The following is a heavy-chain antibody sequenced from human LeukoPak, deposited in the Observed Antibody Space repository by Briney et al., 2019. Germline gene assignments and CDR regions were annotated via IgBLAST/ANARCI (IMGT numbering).Heavy chain of an antibody. Sequence: SDTLSLTCTVSVGSISRYYWSCIPHPPGKGGEWIGYIYFRGTTKYQASIKSRVTISVDTSKNQFYLKLTSVTAADSAVYYCARSPGAPFGYWGQGSLVTVSS. CDR2: IYFRGTT. D-gene: IGHD7-27*01. V-gene: IGHV4-59*07. CDR1: VGSISRYY. CDR3: ARSPGAPFGY. J-gene: IGHJ4*02.